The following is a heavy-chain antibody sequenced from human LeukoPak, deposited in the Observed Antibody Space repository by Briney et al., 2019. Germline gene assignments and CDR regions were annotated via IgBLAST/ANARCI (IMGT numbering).Heavy chain of an antibody. CDR2: VYYSGST. CDR3: ARGRFLDAFDI. V-gene: IGHV4-59*01. D-gene: IGHD3-3*01. CDR1: GGSISSYY. J-gene: IGHJ3*02. Sequence: PSETLSLTCTVSGGSISSYYWSWIRQPPGKGLEWIGYVYYSGSTKYKPSLKSRVTISVDTSKNQFSLKLSSVTAADTAVYYCARGRFLDAFDIWGQGTMVTVSS.